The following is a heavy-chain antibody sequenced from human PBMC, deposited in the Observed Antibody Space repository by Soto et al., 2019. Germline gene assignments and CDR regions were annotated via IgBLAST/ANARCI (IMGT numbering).Heavy chain of an antibody. CDR3: VRGYYIVSEYCSGGGCFDAGWFDP. J-gene: IGHJ5*02. Sequence: GGSLRLSCAASGFTFSNYAMHWVRQAPGKGLEWVAVISYDGSNKYYADSVKGRFTISRDNSKNTMYLQMNSPRIDDTAVYYCVRGYYIVSEYCSGGGCFDAGWFDPWGQGTLVTVSS. V-gene: IGHV3-30-3*01. D-gene: IGHD2-15*01. CDR1: GFTFSNYA. CDR2: ISYDGSNK.